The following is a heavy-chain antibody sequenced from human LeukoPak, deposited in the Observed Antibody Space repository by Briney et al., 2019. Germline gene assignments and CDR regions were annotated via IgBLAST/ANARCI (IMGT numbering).Heavy chain of an antibody. CDR1: GFTIDDYA. V-gene: IGHV3-43D*04. CDR2: IRWDGDST. Sequence: GGSLRLSCAASGFTIDDYAMHWVRQSPGKGLEWVSLIRWDGDSTYYADSVKGRFTISRDTSKNSLYLQMNSIRPEDTAFYYCAKDTTSSGWDGGFDYWGQGTLVTVSS. D-gene: IGHD6-19*01. CDR3: AKDTTSSGWDGGFDY. J-gene: IGHJ4*02.